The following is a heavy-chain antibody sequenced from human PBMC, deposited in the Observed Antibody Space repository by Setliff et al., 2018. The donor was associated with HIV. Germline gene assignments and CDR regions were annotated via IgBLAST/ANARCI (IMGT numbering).Heavy chain of an antibody. V-gene: IGHV3-48*04. Sequence: GGSLTPACAASGFTFSSYSMNWVRQAPGKGLEWVSYISSNSYNRYYADSVKGRFTISRDNAKNSLYLQMNSLRAEDTAMYYCARSYASAWVDAFDIWGQGTMVTVSS. D-gene: IGHD3-16*01. CDR3: ARSYASAWVDAFDI. CDR1: GFTFSSYS. CDR2: ISSNSYNR. J-gene: IGHJ3*02.